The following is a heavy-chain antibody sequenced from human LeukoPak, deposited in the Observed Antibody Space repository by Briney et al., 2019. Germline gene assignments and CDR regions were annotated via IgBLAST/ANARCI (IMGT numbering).Heavy chain of an antibody. Sequence: SETLSLTCTVSGGSISISSYSWGWIRQPPGKGLEWIGSIDYSGSTYYNPSLKSRVTIFVDTSKSQLSLNLSSVTAADTAVYHCAKQRGNSRKFDNWGQGTLVTVSS. CDR2: IDYSGST. J-gene: IGHJ4*02. V-gene: IGHV4-39*01. D-gene: IGHD4-23*01. CDR1: GGSISISSYS. CDR3: AKQRGNSRKFDN.